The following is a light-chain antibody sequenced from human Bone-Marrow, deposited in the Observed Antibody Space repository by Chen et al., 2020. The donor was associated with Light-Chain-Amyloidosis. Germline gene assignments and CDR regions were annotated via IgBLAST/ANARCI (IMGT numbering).Light chain of an antibody. CDR2: RDT. CDR3: QSADSSGTYEVI. V-gene: IGLV3-25*03. J-gene: IGLJ2*01. Sequence: SYEPTQPPSVSVSPGQTARITCSGEDLPTKYAHWDQPKPGPAPVLVIHRDTERPSGISDRFSGSSSGTTATLTISGVQAEDEADYHCQSADSSGTYEVIFGGGTKLTVL. CDR1: DLPTKY.